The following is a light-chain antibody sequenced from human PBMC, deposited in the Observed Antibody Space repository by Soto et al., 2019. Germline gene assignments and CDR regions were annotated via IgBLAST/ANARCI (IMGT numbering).Light chain of an antibody. J-gene: IGKJ5*01. CDR1: QSVISC. Sequence: EIVLTQSPATLSLSPGDTATLSCRASQSVISCLAWYQQKPVQAPRLLIYDASKRATGIPARFSGGGSWTAFTLTIPSLELEDFAVDYCLQRGNPMTFGQGTLLE. CDR3: LQRGNPMT. V-gene: IGKV3-11*01. CDR2: DAS.